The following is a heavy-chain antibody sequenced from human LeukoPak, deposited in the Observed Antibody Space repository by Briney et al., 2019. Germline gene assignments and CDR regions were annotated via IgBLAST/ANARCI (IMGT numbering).Heavy chain of an antibody. CDR3: ARGSGDFDY. CDR2: INHSGST. D-gene: IGHD4-17*01. J-gene: IGHJ4*02. V-gene: IGHV4-34*01. Sequence: TSETLSLTCAVYGGSFSGYYWSWIRQPPGRGLEWIGEINHSGSTNYNPSLKSRVTISVDTSKNQFSLKLSSVTAADTAVYYCARGSGDFDYWGQGTLVTVSS. CDR1: GGSFSGYY.